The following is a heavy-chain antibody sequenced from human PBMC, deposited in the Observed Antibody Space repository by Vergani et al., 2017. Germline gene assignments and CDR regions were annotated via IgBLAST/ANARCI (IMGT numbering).Heavy chain of an antibody. Sequence: QVQLQESGPGLVKPSETLSLTCTVSGGSISSYYWSWIRQPPGKGLEWIGYIYYSGSTNYNPSLKSRVTISVDTSKNQFSLKLSSVTAADTAVYYCARDRLLDTAMATAPDFEMAWYYYYGMDVWGQGTTVTVSS. J-gene: IGHJ6*02. D-gene: IGHD5-18*01. CDR2: IYYSGST. V-gene: IGHV4-59*01. CDR3: ARDRLLDTAMATAPDFEMAWYYYYGMDV. CDR1: GGSISSYY.